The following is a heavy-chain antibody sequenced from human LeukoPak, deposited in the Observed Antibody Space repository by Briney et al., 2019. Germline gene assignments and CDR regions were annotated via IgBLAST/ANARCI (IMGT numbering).Heavy chain of an antibody. CDR3: ARGVAGYGPYDY. V-gene: IGHV4-59*01. CDR1: GDSISTYY. J-gene: IGHJ4*02. CDR2: MYYSGST. Sequence: SSETLSLTCTVSGDSISTYYWSWIRQPPGKGLEWIGYMYYSGSTNYNPSLKSRVTLSLDTPKNQFSLRLNSVTAADTAVYYCARGVAGYGPYDYWGQGTLVTVSS. D-gene: IGHD5-12*01.